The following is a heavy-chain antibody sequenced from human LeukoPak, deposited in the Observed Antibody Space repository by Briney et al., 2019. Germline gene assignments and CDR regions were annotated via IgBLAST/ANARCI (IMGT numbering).Heavy chain of an antibody. Sequence: GGSLRLSCAASGFTFSSYAMSWVRQAPGKGLEWVSAISGSGGSTYYADSVKGRFTISRDNSKNTLYLQTNSLRAEDTAVYYCAKDHIAARVGTFDYWGQGTLVTVSS. CDR1: GFTFSSYA. CDR3: AKDHIAARVGTFDY. V-gene: IGHV3-23*01. CDR2: ISGSGGST. J-gene: IGHJ4*02. D-gene: IGHD6-6*01.